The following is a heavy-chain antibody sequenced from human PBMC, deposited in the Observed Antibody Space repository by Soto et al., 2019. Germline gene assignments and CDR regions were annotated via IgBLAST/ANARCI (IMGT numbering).Heavy chain of an antibody. V-gene: IGHV1-69*04. CDR2: IIPILGIA. D-gene: IGHD3-3*01. CDR1: GGTFSSYT. J-gene: IGHJ6*03. CDR3: ARDEEDQSITIFGVDPIYYVDV. Sequence: SVKVSCKASGGTFSSYTISWVRQAPGQGLEWMGRIIPILGIANYAQKFQGRVTITADKSTSTAYMELSSLRSEDTAVYYCARDEEDQSITIFGVDPIYYVDVRGKGTTVTVPS.